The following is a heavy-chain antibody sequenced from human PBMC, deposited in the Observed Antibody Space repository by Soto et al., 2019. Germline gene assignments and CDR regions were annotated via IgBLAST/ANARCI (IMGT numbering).Heavy chain of an antibody. CDR3: ARASRIAAAGNHWFDP. CDR2: INPNSGGT. V-gene: IGHV1-2*04. J-gene: IGHJ5*02. D-gene: IGHD6-13*01. CDR1: GYTFTGYY. Sequence: ASVKVSCKASGYTFTGYYMHWVRQAPGQGLEWMGWINPNSGGTNYAQKFQGWVTMTRDTSISTAYMELSRLRSDDTAVYYCARASRIAAAGNHWFDPWGQGTLVTVSS.